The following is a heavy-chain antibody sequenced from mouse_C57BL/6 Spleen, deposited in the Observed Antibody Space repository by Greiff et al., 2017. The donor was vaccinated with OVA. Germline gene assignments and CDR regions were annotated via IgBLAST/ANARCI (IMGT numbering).Heavy chain of an antibody. J-gene: IGHJ2*01. V-gene: IGHV1-52*01. CDR3: ARQLRQYYFDY. D-gene: IGHD3-2*02. CDR2: IDPSDSET. CDR1: GYTFTSYW. Sequence: VQLQQPGAELVRPGSSVKLSCKASGYTFTSYWMHWVKQRPIQGLEWIGNIDPSDSETHYNQKFKDKATLTVDKSSSTAYMQLSSLTSEDSAVYYCARQLRQYYFDYWGQGTTLTVSS.